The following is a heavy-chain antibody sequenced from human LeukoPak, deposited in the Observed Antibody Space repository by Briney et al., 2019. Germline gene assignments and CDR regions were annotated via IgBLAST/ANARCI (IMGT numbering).Heavy chain of an antibody. CDR3: ARDQVSVAVAGSFDY. J-gene: IGHJ4*02. CDR1: GGTFSSYA. D-gene: IGHD6-19*01. CDR2: IIPIFGTA. Sequence: ASVKVSCKASGGTFSSYAISWVRQAPGQGLEWVGRIIPIFGTANYAQKFQGRVTITTDESTSTAYMELSSLRSEDTAVYYCARDQVSVAVAGSFDYWGQGTLVTVSS. V-gene: IGHV1-69*05.